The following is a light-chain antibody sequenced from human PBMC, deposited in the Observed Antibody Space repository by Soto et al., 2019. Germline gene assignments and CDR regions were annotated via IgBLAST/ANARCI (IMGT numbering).Light chain of an antibody. Sequence: QSVLTQPASVSGSPGQSITISCTGTSSDVGGYNYVSWYQQHPSKAPKLMIYEVSNRPSGVSNRFSGSKSGNTASLTISGLQAEDEADYYCSSYTSSSTPHVFGTGTKVTVL. CDR2: EVS. CDR1: SSDVGGYNY. J-gene: IGLJ1*01. CDR3: SSYTSSSTPHV. V-gene: IGLV2-14*01.